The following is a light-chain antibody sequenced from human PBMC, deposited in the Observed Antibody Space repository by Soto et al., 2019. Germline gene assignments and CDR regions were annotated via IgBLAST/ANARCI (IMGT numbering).Light chain of an antibody. CDR1: QSVSSN. V-gene: IGKV3-15*01. CDR3: QQYNNWPPWT. J-gene: IGKJ1*01. Sequence: EVVMTQSPATLSVSPGERATLSCRASQSVSSNLAWYQQKPGQAPRLLIYGASTRATGIPARFSRSGSGTEFTLTISSLQSEDFAVYYCQQYNNWPPWTFGKGTKVEIK. CDR2: GAS.